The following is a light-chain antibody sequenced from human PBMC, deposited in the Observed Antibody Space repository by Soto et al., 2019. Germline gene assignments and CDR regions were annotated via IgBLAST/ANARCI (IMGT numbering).Light chain of an antibody. CDR3: SSYTNVNTIDV. CDR1: NGHVGGYSI. CDR2: EVS. Sequence: QSALAQPASVSGTPVHSITIPNTAANGHVGGYSIVSWYQHHSNKAPKLMINEVSNRPTEDSNRFSGSKSGNTASVSISGLQADDEADYHCSSYTNVNTIDVFGTGTKVTV. J-gene: IGLJ1*01. V-gene: IGLV2-14*01.